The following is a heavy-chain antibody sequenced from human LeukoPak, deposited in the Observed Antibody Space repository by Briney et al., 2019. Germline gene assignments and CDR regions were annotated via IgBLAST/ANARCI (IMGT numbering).Heavy chain of an antibody. D-gene: IGHD1-1*01. CDR3: ARGGWWDNWNRLDP. J-gene: IGHJ5*02. CDR2: INHSGST. CDR1: GFTFSSYS. V-gene: IGHV4-34*01. Sequence: PGGSLRLSCAASGFTFSSYSMNWARQPPGKGLEWIGEINHSGSTNYNPSLKSRLSISVDTSKNQVSLKLTSVTAADTAVYYCARGGWWDNWNRLDPWGQGTPVTVSS.